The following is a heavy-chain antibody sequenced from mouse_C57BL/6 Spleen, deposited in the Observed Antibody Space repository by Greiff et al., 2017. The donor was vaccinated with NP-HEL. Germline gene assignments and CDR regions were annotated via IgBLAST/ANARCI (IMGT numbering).Heavy chain of an antibody. J-gene: IGHJ4*01. D-gene: IGHD2-4*01. Sequence: VQLQQSGPELVKPGASVKLSCKASGYTFTSYDINWVKQRPGQGLEWIGWIYPRDGSTKYNEKFKGKATLTVDTSSSTAYMELHSLTSEDSAVYFCARDDYDGYYAMDYWGQGTSVTVSS. CDR2: IYPRDGST. V-gene: IGHV1-85*01. CDR3: ARDDYDGYYAMDY. CDR1: GYTFTSYD.